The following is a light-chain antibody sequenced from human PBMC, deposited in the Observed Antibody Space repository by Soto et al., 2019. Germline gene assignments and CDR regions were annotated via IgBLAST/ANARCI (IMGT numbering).Light chain of an antibody. CDR2: AAS. CDR3: QQNFRATPWT. Sequence: DIQITQSPSSLSSSVLERITITCRASQNISRYLNWYQHKPGKAPKLLINAASSLERGVPSRLSGGGSGTDFTLNISSLQPDDFATYYCQQNFRATPWTFGQGTRLEIK. J-gene: IGKJ5*01. CDR1: QNISRY. V-gene: IGKV1-39*01.